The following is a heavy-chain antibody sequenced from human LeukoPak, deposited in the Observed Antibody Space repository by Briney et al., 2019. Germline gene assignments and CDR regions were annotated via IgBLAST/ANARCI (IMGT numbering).Heavy chain of an antibody. CDR1: GGSFSGYS. Sequence: SETLSLTCAVNGGSFSGYSWSWIRQSPGKGLEWIADIIHSGSTNYNPSLKSRVTISVDTSKNQFSLKLSSVTAADTAVYYCARAMVEQWLIYDYWGQGTLVTVSS. V-gene: IGHV4-34*12. CDR2: IIHSGST. CDR3: ARAMVEQWLIYDY. D-gene: IGHD6-19*01. J-gene: IGHJ4*02.